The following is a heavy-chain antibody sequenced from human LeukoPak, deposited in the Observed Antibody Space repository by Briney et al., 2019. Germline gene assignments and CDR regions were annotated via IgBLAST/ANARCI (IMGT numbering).Heavy chain of an antibody. CDR2: ISGSSSDI. Sequence: PGGSLRLSCAVSGFTFSSYSMNWVRQAPGKGLEWVSSISGSSSDIYYADSVKGRFTISRDNAKNSLYLQMKSLRAEDTAVYYCARRGYHDYSGFDYWGQGTLVTVSS. J-gene: IGHJ4*02. CDR1: GFTFSSYS. CDR3: ARRGYHDYSGFDY. D-gene: IGHD1-26*01. V-gene: IGHV3-21*01.